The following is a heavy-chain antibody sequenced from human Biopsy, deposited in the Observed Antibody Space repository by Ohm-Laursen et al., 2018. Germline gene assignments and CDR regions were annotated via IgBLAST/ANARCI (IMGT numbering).Heavy chain of an antibody. V-gene: IGHV3-21*01. CDR2: ISASGNHI. Sequence: SLRLSCAASGFTFSGFSMNWVRQAPGKGLEWVSSISASGNHIYYTASVKGRFTVSRDNGKNSVYLQMNSLRVEDTAVYYCARDGEAKYCKHGVCPSDFWGQGTLVTVSS. CDR3: ARDGEAKYCKHGVCPSDF. D-gene: IGHD2-8*01. CDR1: GFTFSGFS. J-gene: IGHJ4*02.